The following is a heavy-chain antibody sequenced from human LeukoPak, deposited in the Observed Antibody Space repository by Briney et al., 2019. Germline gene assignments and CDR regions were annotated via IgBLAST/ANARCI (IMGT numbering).Heavy chain of an antibody. CDR2: IYTSGST. CDR1: GGSISSGSYY. J-gene: IGHJ4*02. CDR3: ARELGIVGATFDGEDY. D-gene: IGHD1-26*01. V-gene: IGHV4-61*02. Sequence: PSQTLSLTCTVSGGSISSGSYYWSWIRQPAGKGLEWIGRIYTSGSTSYNPSLESRVTISVDTSKNQFSLKLSSVTAADTAVYYCARELGIVGATFDGEDYWGQGTLVTVSS.